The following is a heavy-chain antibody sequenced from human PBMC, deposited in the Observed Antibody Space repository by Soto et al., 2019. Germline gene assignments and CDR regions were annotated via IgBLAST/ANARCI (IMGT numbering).Heavy chain of an antibody. J-gene: IGHJ6*02. CDR2: ISYDGSNK. Sequence: GGSLRLSCAASGFTFSSYAMLWVRQAPGKGLEWVAVISYDGSNKYYADSVKGRFTISRDNSKNTLYLQMNSLRAEDTAVYYCARDSRLYYYGSGSYYNVKGPDYGMDVWGQGTTVTVSS. CDR3: ARDSRLYYYGSGSYYNVKGPDYGMDV. D-gene: IGHD3-10*01. CDR1: GFTFSSYA. V-gene: IGHV3-30-3*01.